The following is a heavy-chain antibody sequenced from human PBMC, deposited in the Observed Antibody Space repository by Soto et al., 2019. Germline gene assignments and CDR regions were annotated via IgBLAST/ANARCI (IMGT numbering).Heavy chain of an antibody. CDR3: APLTDGDYTF. J-gene: IGHJ4*02. D-gene: IGHD4-17*01. V-gene: IGHV2-5*02. Sequence: QITFKESGPTLVKPKEALALTCTFSGFSVTSDGVGVGWIRQPPGKALEWLAVIFWDDDKRYSPSLESRLAIATDTSKDQVFLTMPNMESEDTATYYFAPLTDGDYTFGGQGTRLTVSS. CDR1: GFSVTSDGVG. CDR2: IFWDDDK.